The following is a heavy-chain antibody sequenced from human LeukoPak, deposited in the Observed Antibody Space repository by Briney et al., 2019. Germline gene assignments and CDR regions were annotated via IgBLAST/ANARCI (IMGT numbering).Heavy chain of an antibody. Sequence: GGSLRLSCAASGFTFSNYGIHWVRQAPGKGLEWVAVIWYDGSNKYYADSVKGRFTISRDNSKNTLYLQMNSLRAEDTAVYYCARDGPYSSSWYGAFDIWGQGTMVTVSS. J-gene: IGHJ3*02. D-gene: IGHD6-13*01. V-gene: IGHV3-33*08. CDR2: IWYDGSNK. CDR1: GFTFSNYG. CDR3: ARDGPYSSSWYGAFDI.